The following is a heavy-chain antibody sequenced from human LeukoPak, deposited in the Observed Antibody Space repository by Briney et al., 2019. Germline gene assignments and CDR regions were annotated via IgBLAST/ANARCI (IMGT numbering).Heavy chain of an antibody. D-gene: IGHD2-2*01. CDR2: IYSGVSR. Sequence: GGSLRLSCAASGFTGSSNYVSWGRQAPGKGLEWVSVIYSGVSRYYADCVKGRFTISREHSKHTLYLQMTRLRAEDTAVYYCAREVEPHHYYGMDVWGQGTPVTVSS. J-gene: IGHJ6*02. V-gene: IGHV3-53*01. CDR1: GFTGSSNY. CDR3: AREVEPHHYYGMDV.